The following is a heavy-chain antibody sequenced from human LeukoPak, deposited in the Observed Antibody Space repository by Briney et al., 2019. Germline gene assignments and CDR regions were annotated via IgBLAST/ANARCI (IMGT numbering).Heavy chain of an antibody. D-gene: IGHD1-26*01. J-gene: IGHJ4*02. CDR3: AKNTSGSYFDH. Sequence: PGGSLRLSCAASGFSFSTYDMTWFRQAPGKGLEWVSAISGSVSSTNYADSVKGRFTISRDNSKNTLYLQMNSLRAEDTAVYYCAKNTSGSYFDHWGQGTLVTVSS. CDR2: ISGSVSST. V-gene: IGHV3-23*01. CDR1: GFSFSTYD.